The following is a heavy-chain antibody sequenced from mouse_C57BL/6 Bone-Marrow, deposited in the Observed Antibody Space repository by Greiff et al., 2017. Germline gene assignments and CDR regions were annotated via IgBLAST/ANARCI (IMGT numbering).Heavy chain of an antibody. CDR1: GFTFSDYG. CDR2: ISSGSSTL. Sequence: EVKLMESGGGLVKPGGSLKLSCAASGFTFSDYGMHWVRQAPEKGLEWVAYISSGSSTLYYADTVKGRFTISGDNAKNTLFLQMTRLRAEDTALYYCASDTVVDSFAYWGQGTMVTVSA. V-gene: IGHV5-17*01. J-gene: IGHJ3*01. CDR3: ASDTVVDSFAY. D-gene: IGHD1-1*01.